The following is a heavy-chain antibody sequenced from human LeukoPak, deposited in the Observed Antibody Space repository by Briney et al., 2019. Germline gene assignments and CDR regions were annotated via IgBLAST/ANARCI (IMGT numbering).Heavy chain of an antibody. CDR1: GGSISSYY. V-gene: IGHV4-59*08. J-gene: IGHJ4*02. CDR2: IYYSGST. Sequence: PSETLSLTCTVSGGSISSYYWSWIRQPPGKGLEWIGYIYYSGSTNYNPSLNSRVTISVDTSKNQFSLRLNSVTAADTAVYYCARVLGDYVALDYWGQRTLVTVSS. CDR3: ARVLGDYVALDY. D-gene: IGHD4-17*01.